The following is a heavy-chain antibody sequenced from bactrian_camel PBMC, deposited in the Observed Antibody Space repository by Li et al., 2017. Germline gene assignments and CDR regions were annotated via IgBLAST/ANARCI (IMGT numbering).Heavy chain of an antibody. V-gene: IGHV3S40*01. CDR3: AADRRGCGWWPTTY. Sequence: VQLVESGGGSVQAGGSSKLSCEASGASRYCMGWFRQAPGKGLEWVSSITGSGSRTFYTDSVKGRFTIVKGQAKHTLYLQMNSLQPEDTGMYYCAADRRGCGWWPTTYWGRGTQVTVS. CDR2: ITGSGSRT. J-gene: IGHJ4*01. D-gene: IGHD7*01. CDR1: GASRYC.